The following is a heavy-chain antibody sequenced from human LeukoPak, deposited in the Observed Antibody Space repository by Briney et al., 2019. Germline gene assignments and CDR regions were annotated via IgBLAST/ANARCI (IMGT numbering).Heavy chain of an antibody. D-gene: IGHD3-22*01. CDR3: ANDRGYSFDY. CDR1: GFPFSNFW. Sequence: PGGSLRLSCAASGFPFSNFWMHWVRQVPGKGLVWVSRIKADGSSTTYADSVKGRFTISRDNAKNTVYLQMNSLRAEDTAVYYCANDRGYSFDYWGQGTLVTVPS. CDR2: IKADGSST. V-gene: IGHV3-74*01. J-gene: IGHJ4*02.